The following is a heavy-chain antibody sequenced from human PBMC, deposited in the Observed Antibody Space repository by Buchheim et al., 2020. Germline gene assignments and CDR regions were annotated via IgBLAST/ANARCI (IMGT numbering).Heavy chain of an antibody. Sequence: QVQLQESGPGLVKPSQTLSLTCTVSGGSISSGSYYWSWIRQPAGKGLEWIGRIYTSGSTNYNPSLKSRVTISVDTSKNQFSLKLSSVTAADTAVYYCARGRGTAWGYYYGMDVWGQGTT. V-gene: IGHV4-61*02. CDR3: ARGRGTAWGYYYGMDV. J-gene: IGHJ6*02. CDR1: GGSISSGSYY. D-gene: IGHD2-21*02. CDR2: IYTSGST.